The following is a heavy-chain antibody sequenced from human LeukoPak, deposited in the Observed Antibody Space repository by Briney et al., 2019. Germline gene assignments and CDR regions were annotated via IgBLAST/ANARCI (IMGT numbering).Heavy chain of an antibody. D-gene: IGHD1-1*01. CDR1: GYTFTSYG. V-gene: IGHV1-18*01. CDR3: ARDVPGSIGTTARFDP. Sequence: ASVKVSCKASGYTFTSYGISWVRQAPGQGLEWMGWISTYNGHTNYARKVQGRVTMTTDTSTSTAYMELRTLTSDDTAVYYCARDVPGSIGTTARFDPWGQGTLVTVSS. CDR2: ISTYNGHT. J-gene: IGHJ5*02.